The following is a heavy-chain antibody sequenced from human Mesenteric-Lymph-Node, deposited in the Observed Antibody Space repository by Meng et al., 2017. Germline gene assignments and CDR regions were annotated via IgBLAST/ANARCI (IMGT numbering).Heavy chain of an antibody. CDR2: TYYKSKWYN. CDR3: ARDPAAFDF. D-gene: IGHD6-25*01. CDR1: GDSVSTNSAA. J-gene: IGHJ4*02. Sequence: QGQLQQSGPGLVKPSQTLSLTCAISGDSVSTNSAAWNWIRQSPSGGLEWLGRTYYKSKWYNDYAESVKSRIAINPDTSKNQFSLQLNSVTPEDTAVYYCARDPAAFDFWGQGILVTVSS. V-gene: IGHV6-1*01.